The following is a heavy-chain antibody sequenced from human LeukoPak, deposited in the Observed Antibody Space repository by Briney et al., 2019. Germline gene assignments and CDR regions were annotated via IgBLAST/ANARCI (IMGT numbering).Heavy chain of an antibody. Sequence: SVKASCKASGYTFSSYGISWARQAPGQGLEWMGGIIPIFGTANYAQRFQGRVTITTDESTSTAYMELSSLRSEDTAVYYCARDRGGSGSDAFDIWGQGTMVTVSS. V-gene: IGHV1-69*05. J-gene: IGHJ3*02. CDR3: ARDRGGSGSDAFDI. CDR1: GYTFSSYG. D-gene: IGHD3-16*01. CDR2: IIPIFGTA.